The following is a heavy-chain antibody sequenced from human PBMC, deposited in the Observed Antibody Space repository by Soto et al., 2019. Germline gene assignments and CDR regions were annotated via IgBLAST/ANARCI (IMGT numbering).Heavy chain of an antibody. J-gene: IGHJ4*02. V-gene: IGHV4-59*08. CDR2: MYNSGST. CDR3: ASMGYHYGSGSYPLDY. D-gene: IGHD3-10*01. CDR1: GGSISSYY. Sequence: QVQLQESGPGRVKPSETLSLTCTVSGGSISSYYWTWIRQPPGKGLEWIGFMYNSGSTHYNPSLKRRVTISLATSKNQFSLNLRSVTAADTAVYYCASMGYHYGSGSYPLDYWGQGTLVTVSS.